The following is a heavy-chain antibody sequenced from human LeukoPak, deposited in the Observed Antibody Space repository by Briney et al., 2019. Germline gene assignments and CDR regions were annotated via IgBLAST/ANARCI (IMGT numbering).Heavy chain of an antibody. J-gene: IGHJ4*02. CDR2: INSDGSSP. Sequence: PGGSLRLSCAASGFTFSSYWMHWVRQAPGKGLVWVSCINSDGSSPTYADSVKGRFTISRDNAKNTLSLQMNSLRAEDTAVYYCAKGVLRYCSSGNCYTLCDYWGQGTLVTVSS. D-gene: IGHD2-2*02. CDR1: GFTFSSYW. V-gene: IGHV3-74*01. CDR3: AKGVLRYCSSGNCYTLCDY.